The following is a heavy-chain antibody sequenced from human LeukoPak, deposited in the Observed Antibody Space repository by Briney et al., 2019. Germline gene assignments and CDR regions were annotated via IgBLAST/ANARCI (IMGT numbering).Heavy chain of an antibody. CDR1: GGSFSGYY. CDR2: INHSGST. D-gene: IGHD3-10*01. V-gene: IGHV4-34*01. Sequence: SETLSLTCAVYGGSFSGYYWSWIRQPPGKGLEWIGEINHSGSTNYNPSLKSRVTISVDTSKNQFSLKLSSVTAADTAVYYCARAATRALYYYGSGSYQKYFDYWGQGTLVTVSS. CDR3: ARAATRALYYYGSGSYQKYFDY. J-gene: IGHJ4*02.